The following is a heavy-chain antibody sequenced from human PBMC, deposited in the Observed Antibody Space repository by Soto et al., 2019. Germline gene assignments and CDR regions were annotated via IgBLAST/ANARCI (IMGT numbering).Heavy chain of an antibody. D-gene: IGHD3-22*01. Sequence: SETLSLTCVVSGTSISSTYWWTWVRQAPGKGLEWIGYIYYSGSTNYNPSLKSRVTISVDTSKNQFSLKLSSVTAADTAVYYCAKEMTYYYDSSGYRWFDPWGQGTLVTVSS. J-gene: IGHJ5*02. V-gene: IGHV4-4*02. CDR3: AKEMTYYYDSSGYRWFDP. CDR2: IYYSGST. CDR1: GTSISSTYW.